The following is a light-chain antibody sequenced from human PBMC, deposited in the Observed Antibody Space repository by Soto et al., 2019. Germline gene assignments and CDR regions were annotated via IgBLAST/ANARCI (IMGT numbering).Light chain of an antibody. CDR1: RSDVGGYAY. V-gene: IGLV2-11*01. CDR3: CSYTSSSTLV. Sequence: QSVLTQPRSVSGSPGQSVTISCTGTRSDVGGYAYISWYQQHPGKVPKLIIYDVSKRPSGVPDRFSGSKSGNTASLTISGLQAEDEADYYCCSYTSSSTLVFGTGTKLTVL. J-gene: IGLJ1*01. CDR2: DVS.